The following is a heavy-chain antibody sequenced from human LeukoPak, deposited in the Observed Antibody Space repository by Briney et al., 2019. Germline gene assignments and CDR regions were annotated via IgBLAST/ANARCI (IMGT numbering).Heavy chain of an antibody. Sequence: PSETLSLTCTVSGASTSSVDYYWTWIRQTPGEGLEWIGFIYHNGNTQYNPSLKSAITISIDTSKNQFSLTLSSVTAADTAVYYCARVRLEKVRAYYGMDVWAKGPRSPSL. CDR2: IYHNGNT. CDR1: GASTSSVDYY. J-gene: IGHJ6*02. D-gene: IGHD2-2*01. V-gene: IGHV4-30-4*01. CDR3: ARVRLEKVRAYYGMDV.